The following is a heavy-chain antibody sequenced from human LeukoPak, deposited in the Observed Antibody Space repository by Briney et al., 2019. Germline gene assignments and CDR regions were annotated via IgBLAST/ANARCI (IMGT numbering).Heavy chain of an antibody. CDR3: ARLYYYDSSGYYQGYFDY. CDR1: GCSFTSYW. CDR2: IYPGDSDT. Sequence: GESLKISCKGSGCSFTSYWIGWVRQMPGKGLEWMGIIYPGDSDTRYSPSFQGQVTISADKSISTAYLQWSSLKASDTAMYYCARLYYYDSSGYYQGYFDYWGQGTLVTVSS. D-gene: IGHD3-22*01. J-gene: IGHJ4*02. V-gene: IGHV5-51*01.